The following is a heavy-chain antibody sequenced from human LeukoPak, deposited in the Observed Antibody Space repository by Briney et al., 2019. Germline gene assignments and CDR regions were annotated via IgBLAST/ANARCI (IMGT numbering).Heavy chain of an antibody. CDR2: ISDSGEST. J-gene: IGHJ5*02. CDR3: AKDQMAIFGVGPNTNWFDP. D-gene: IGHD3-3*01. V-gene: IGHV3-23*01. CDR1: GFTFSNYA. Sequence: PGGTLRLSCAASGFTFSNYAMSWVRQAPGKGLEWVSGISDSGESTYYADSVKGRFTISRDNSKNTLYLQMNSLRAEDTAVYYCAKDQMAIFGVGPNTNWFDPWGQGTLVTVSS.